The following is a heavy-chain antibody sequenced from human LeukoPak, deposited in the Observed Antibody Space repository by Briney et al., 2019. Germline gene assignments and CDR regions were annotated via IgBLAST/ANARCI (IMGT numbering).Heavy chain of an antibody. CDR1: GFTFSSYW. CDR2: IKQDGSEK. V-gene: IGHV3-7*01. CDR3: ATQFTYYYGSGSYYYFDY. D-gene: IGHD3-10*01. J-gene: IGHJ4*02. Sequence: GGSLRLSCAASGFTFSSYWMSWVRQAPGKGLEWVANIKQDGSEKYYVDSVKGRFTISRDNAKNSLYLQMNSLRAEDTAVYYCATQFTYYYGSGSYYYFDYWGQGTLVTVSS.